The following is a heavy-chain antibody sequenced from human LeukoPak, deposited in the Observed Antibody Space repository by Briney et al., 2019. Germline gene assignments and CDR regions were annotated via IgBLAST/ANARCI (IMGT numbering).Heavy chain of an antibody. CDR3: ARDSSSWYSDYYYYMDV. J-gene: IGHJ6*03. D-gene: IGHD6-13*01. Sequence: GSSVKVSCKASGYTFTGYSMHWVRQAPGQGLEWMGWINPNSDDTNYAQKFQGRVTMTRDTSIRTAYLELSRLRSDDTAVYYCARDSSSWYSDYYYYMDVWGKGTTVTVSS. CDR2: INPNSDDT. CDR1: GYTFTGYS. V-gene: IGHV1-2*02.